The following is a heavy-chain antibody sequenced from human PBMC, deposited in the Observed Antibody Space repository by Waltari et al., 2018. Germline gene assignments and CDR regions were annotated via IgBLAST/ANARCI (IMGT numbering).Heavy chain of an antibody. D-gene: IGHD6-6*01. CDR1: GFTVSSNY. V-gene: IGHV3-66*02. CDR2: IYSGGST. Sequence: EVQLVESGGGLVQPGGSLRLSCAASGFTVSSNYMSWVRQAPGKGLEWVSVIYSGGSTYYADSVKGRFTISRDNSKNTLDLQMNSLRAEDTAVYYCAREGGFGSSSSWLYYYYYGMDVWGQGTTVTVSS. J-gene: IGHJ6*02. CDR3: AREGGFGSSSSWLYYYYYGMDV.